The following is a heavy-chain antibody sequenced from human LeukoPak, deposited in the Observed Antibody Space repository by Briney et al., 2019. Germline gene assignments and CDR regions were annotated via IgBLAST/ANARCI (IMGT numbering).Heavy chain of an antibody. J-gene: IGHJ5*02. Sequence: PSETLSLTCTVSGGSISSYYWSWIRQPPGKGLEWIGYIYTSGSTNYNPSLKSRVTISVDTSENQFSLKLSSVTAADTAVYYCARQRYCSSTSCYTWFDPWGQGTLVTVSS. CDR1: GGSISSYY. V-gene: IGHV4-4*09. CDR2: IYTSGST. CDR3: ARQRYCSSTSCYTWFDP. D-gene: IGHD2-2*02.